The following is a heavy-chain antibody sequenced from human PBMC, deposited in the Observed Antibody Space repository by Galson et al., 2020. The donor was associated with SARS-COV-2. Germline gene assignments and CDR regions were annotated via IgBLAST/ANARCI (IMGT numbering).Heavy chain of an antibody. CDR1: GFTFSSYA. V-gene: IGHV3-23*01. J-gene: IGHJ6*03. D-gene: IGHD3-9*01. CDR3: AKHPSYDVLTGYFPHYRYYYYMDV. CDR2: ISGSGGST. Sequence: GGSLRLSSAASGFTFSSYAMSWVRQAPGKGLEWVSAISGSGGSTYYADSVKGRFTISRDNSKNTLYLQMNSLRAEDTAVYYCAKHPSYDVLTGYFPHYRYYYYMDVWGKGTTVTVSS.